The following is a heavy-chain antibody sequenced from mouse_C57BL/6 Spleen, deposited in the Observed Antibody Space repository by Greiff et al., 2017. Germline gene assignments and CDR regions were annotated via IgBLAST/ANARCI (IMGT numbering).Heavy chain of an antibody. D-gene: IGHD1-1*01. J-gene: IGHJ4*01. CDR1: GFSLTSYG. V-gene: IGHV2-2*01. CDR2: IWSGGST. CDR3: ARNLLRSYAMDY. Sequence: VHLVESGPGLVQPSQSLSITCTVSGFSLTSYGVHWVRQSPGRGLEWLGVIWSGGSTDYNAAFIYRLSISKDNSKSQVFFKMNSLQADDTAIYYCARNLLRSYAMDYWGQGTSVTVSA.